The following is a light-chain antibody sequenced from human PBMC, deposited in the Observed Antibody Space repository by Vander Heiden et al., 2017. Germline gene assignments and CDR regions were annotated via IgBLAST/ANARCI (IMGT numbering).Light chain of an antibody. J-gene: IGLJ1*01. CDR2: QDK. CDR1: KLGDKN. V-gene: IGLV3-1*01. CDR3: QAWDSSTFYV. Sequence: SYELTQPPSVSVPPGQTATITCSGDKLGDKNVCWYQQKPGQSPVLVIYQDKKRPSGIPERFSGSNSGNTATLSISGTQAMDEADYYCQAWDSSTFYVFGTGTRVTVL.